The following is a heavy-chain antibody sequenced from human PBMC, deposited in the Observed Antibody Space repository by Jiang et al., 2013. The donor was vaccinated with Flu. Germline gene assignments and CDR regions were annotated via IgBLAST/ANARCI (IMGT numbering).Heavy chain of an antibody. CDR3: ARQPSIAAAGRRFFYFDY. V-gene: IGHV5-51*01. CDR1: GYSFTSYW. J-gene: IGHJ4*02. CDR2: IYPGDSDT. Sequence: GAEVKKPGESLKISCKGSGYSFTSYWIGWVRQMPGKGLEWMGIIYPGDSDTRYSPSFQGQVTISADKSISTAYLQWSSLKASDTAMYYCARQPSIAAAGRRFFYFDYWGQGTLVTVSS. D-gene: IGHD6-13*01.